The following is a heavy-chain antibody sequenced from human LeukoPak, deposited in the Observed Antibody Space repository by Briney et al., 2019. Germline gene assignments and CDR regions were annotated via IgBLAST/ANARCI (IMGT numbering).Heavy chain of an antibody. CDR1: GFTFSSYW. J-gene: IGHJ6*03. Sequence: GGFLRLSCAASGFTFSSYWMSWVRQAPGKGLEWVANIKQDGSEKYYVDSVKGRFTISRDNAKNSLYLQMNSLRAEDTAVYYCAREGGAYYDFWSGYPPPNYYYYMDVWGKGTTVTVSS. V-gene: IGHV3-7*01. D-gene: IGHD3-3*01. CDR2: IKQDGSEK. CDR3: AREGGAYYDFWSGYPPPNYYYYMDV.